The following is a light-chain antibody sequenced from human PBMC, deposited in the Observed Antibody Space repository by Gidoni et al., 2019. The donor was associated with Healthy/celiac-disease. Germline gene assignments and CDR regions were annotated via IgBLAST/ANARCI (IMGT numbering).Light chain of an antibody. CDR2: AAS. J-gene: IGKJ4*01. CDR3: QQLNSYPSLT. CDR1: QGISSY. V-gene: IGKV1-9*01. Sequence: IQLTQSPSSLSASVGDRVTITCRASQGISSYLAWYQQKPGKAPKPLIYAASTLQSGGPTRFSGSGSGTDFTLTISSLQPEDFATYYCQQLNSYPSLTFGGGTKVDIK.